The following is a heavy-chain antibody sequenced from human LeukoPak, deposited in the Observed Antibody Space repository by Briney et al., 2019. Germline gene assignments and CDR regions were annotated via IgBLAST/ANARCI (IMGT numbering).Heavy chain of an antibody. J-gene: IGHJ5*02. V-gene: IGHV3-23*01. CDR2: INGRGDNT. D-gene: IGHD2/OR15-2a*01. Sequence: GGSLRLSCAASGFTFSSYAMSWVRQAPGKGLEWVSAINGRGDNTYYADSVKGRFTISRDNSKSTLFLQMSSLRAEDTAIYYYAKDRVSPGFNLFDPWGQGTLVTVSS. CDR1: GFTFSSYA. CDR3: AKDRVSPGFNLFDP.